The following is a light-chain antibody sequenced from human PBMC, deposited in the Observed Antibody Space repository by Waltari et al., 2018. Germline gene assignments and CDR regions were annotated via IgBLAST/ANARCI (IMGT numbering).Light chain of an antibody. CDR1: QDISTL. CDR2: AAS. J-gene: IGKJ1*01. V-gene: IGKV1-12*01. Sequence: DIQMTQSPSSVSASVGDRVTITCRASQDISTLLAWYQQKPVKAPKLLIYAASSLQGGVPSRFSGSGSGTDFTLTISDLQPEDVATYYCQQANNFPRTFGQGTRVEIK. CDR3: QQANNFPRT.